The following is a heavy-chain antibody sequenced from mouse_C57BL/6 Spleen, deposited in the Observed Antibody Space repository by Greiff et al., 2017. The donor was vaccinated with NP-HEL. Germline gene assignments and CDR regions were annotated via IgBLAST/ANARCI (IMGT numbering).Heavy chain of an antibody. CDR3: ARSLFPTTDAWFAY. CDR2: IRNKANGYTT. CDR1: GFTFTDYY. D-gene: IGHD2-12*01. V-gene: IGHV7-3*01. Sequence: EVMLVESGGGLVQPGGSLSLSCAASGFTFTDYYMSWVRQPPGKALEWLGFIRNKANGYTTEYSASVKGRFTISRDNSQSILYLQMNALRAEDSATYYCARSLFPTTDAWFAYWGQGTLVTVSA. J-gene: IGHJ3*01.